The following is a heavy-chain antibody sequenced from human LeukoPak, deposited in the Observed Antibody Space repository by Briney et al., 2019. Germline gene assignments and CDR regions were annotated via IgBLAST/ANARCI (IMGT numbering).Heavy chain of an antibody. CDR3: ARDGGSIAAGDYYYGMDV. D-gene: IGHD6-6*01. J-gene: IGHJ6*02. CDR2: ISSSSSYI. V-gene: IGHV3-21*01. CDR1: GFTFSSYS. Sequence: PGGSLRLSCAASGFTFSSYSMNWVRQAPGKGLEWVSSISSSSSYIYYADSVKGRFTISRDNAKNSLYLQMNSLRAEDTAVYYCARDGGSIAAGDYYYGMDVWGQGTTVTVSS.